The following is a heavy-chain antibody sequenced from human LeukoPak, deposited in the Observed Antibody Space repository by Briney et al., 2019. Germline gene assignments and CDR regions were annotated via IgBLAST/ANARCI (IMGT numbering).Heavy chain of an antibody. V-gene: IGHV1-69*13. CDR1: GGTFSSYA. CDR3: ARSAWVPLGFFDP. D-gene: IGHD4/OR15-4a*01. J-gene: IGHJ5*02. Sequence: ASVKVSCKASGGTFSSYAISWVRQAPGQGLELMGGIIPIFGTANYAQKFQGRVTITADESTSTAYMELSSLRSEDTAVYYCARSAWVPLGFFDPWGQGTLVTVSS. CDR2: IIPIFGTA.